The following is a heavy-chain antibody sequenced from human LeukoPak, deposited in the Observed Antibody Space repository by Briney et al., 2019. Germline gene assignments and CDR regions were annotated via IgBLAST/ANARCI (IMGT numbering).Heavy chain of an antibody. D-gene: IGHD5-18*01. CDR2: ITASGGNT. CDR3: AKGNGYSYGWYYFDY. Sequence: QPGGSLRLSCAASGFTFSSYAMGWVRQAPGKGLEWVSAITASGGNTYYTDSVKGRFTISGDNSKNTLYLQVNSLRAEDTAVYYCAKGNGYSYGWYYFDYWGQGTLVTVSS. J-gene: IGHJ4*02. CDR1: GFTFSSYA. V-gene: IGHV3-23*01.